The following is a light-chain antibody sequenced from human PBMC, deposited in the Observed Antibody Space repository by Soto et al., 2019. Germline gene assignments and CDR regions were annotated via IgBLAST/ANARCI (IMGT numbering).Light chain of an antibody. CDR3: QQRFNWPWT. Sequence: EVVLTQSPATLSLSPGERATLSGRASQSVSSSLAWYQQKPGQAPRLLIYDASNRATGIPVRVSGSGSGTDFTLTISSLEPEDFAVYYCQQRFNWPWTFGQGTKVDIK. J-gene: IGKJ1*01. V-gene: IGKV3-11*01. CDR1: QSVSSS. CDR2: DAS.